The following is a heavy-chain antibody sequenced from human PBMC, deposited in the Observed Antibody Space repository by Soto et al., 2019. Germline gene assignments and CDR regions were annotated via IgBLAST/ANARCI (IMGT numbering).Heavy chain of an antibody. V-gene: IGHV1-3*01. Sequence: QVQLVQSGAEVNKPGASVKVSCKASGYTFTSYAMHCVRQAPGQRLEWMGWINAGNGNTKYSQKFQGRGTITRDTSASTAYMELSSLRSEDTAVYYCASHIPYYYGSGSYSVRPYYYYYMDVWGKGTTVTVSS. J-gene: IGHJ6*03. CDR1: GYTFTSYA. CDR3: ASHIPYYYGSGSYSVRPYYYYYMDV. D-gene: IGHD3-10*01. CDR2: INAGNGNT.